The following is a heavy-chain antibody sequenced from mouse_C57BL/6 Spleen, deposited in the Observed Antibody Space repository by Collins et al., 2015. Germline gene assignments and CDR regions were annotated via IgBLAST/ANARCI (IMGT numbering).Heavy chain of an antibody. V-gene: IGHV1-80*01. D-gene: IGHD1-1*01. CDR2: IYPGDGDT. CDR3: ARGDTTYYFDY. CDR1: SYAFSNYW. J-gene: IGHJ2*01. Sequence: QVQLQQSGAELVKPGASVKISCKASSYAFSNYWMNWVKQRPGKGLEWIGQIYPGDGDTNYNGNFKGKATLTADKSSSTAYMQLSSLTSEDSAVYFCARGDTTYYFDYWGQGTTLTVSS.